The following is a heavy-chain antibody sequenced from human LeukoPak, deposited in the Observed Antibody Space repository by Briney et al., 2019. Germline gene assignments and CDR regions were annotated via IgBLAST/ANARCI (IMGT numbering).Heavy chain of an antibody. CDR3: ARGRTYDFWSGYPHIVDFDY. V-gene: IGHV1-46*01. Sequence: ASVKVSCKASGYTFTSYYMHWVRQAPGQGLEWMGIINPSGGSTSYAQKFQGRVTMTRNTSISTAYMELSSLRSEDTAVYYCARGRTYDFWSGYPHIVDFDYWGQGTLVTVSS. J-gene: IGHJ4*02. D-gene: IGHD3-3*01. CDR1: GYTFTSYY. CDR2: INPSGGST.